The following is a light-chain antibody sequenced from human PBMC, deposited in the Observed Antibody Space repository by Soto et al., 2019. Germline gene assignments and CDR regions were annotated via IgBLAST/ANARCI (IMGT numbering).Light chain of an antibody. Sequence: EVVLTQSPGTLSLSPGDRATLSCRASQSFSINSLAWYQQKPGQAPRVLFYGASTRAIGIPDRFSGSGSGTDFSLTISRLEPEDFAVYFCQHNGGSQITFGQGTRLE. CDR2: GAS. J-gene: IGKJ5*01. V-gene: IGKV3-20*01. CDR1: QSFSINS. CDR3: QHNGGSQIT.